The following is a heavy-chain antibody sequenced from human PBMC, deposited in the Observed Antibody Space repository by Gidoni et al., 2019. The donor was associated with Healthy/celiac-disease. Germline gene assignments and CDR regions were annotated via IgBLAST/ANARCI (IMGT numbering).Heavy chain of an antibody. J-gene: IGHJ4*02. D-gene: IGHD2-21*02. CDR1: GFTFSNAW. CDR3: TTSAVVTAGNDY. V-gene: IGHV3-15*01. Sequence: EVQLVESGGGLVKPGGSLRLSCAASGFTFSNAWMSWVRQAPGKGLEWVGSIKSKTDGGTTDYAAPVKGRFTISRDDSKNTLYLQMNSLKTEDTAVYYCTTSAVVTAGNDYGGQGTLVTVSS. CDR2: IKSKTDGGTT.